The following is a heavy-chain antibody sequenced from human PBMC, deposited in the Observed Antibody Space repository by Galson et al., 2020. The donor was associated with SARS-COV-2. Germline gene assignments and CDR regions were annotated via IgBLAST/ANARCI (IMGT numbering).Heavy chain of an antibody. CDR1: GGTFSSYA. J-gene: IGHJ6*02. CDR2: IIPIFGTA. V-gene: IGHV1-69*13. CDR3: ARAFLAKIAAAGGGYYGMDV. Sequence: ASVKVSCKASGGTFSSYAISWVRQAPGQGLEWMGGIIPIFGTANYAQKFQGRVTITADESTSTAYMELSSLRSEDTAVYYCARAFLAKIAAAGGGYYGMDVWGQGTTVTVSS. D-gene: IGHD6-13*01.